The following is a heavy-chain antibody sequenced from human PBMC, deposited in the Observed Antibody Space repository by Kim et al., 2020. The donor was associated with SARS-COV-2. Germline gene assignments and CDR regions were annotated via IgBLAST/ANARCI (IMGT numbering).Heavy chain of an antibody. CDR3: ASRPQDIVVVPAAHFDAFDL. Sequence: SVKVSCKASGGTFSSYAISWVRQAPGQGLEWMGGIIPIFGTANYAQKFQGRVTITADESTSTAYMELSSLRSEDTAVYYCASRPQDIVVVPAAHFDAFDLWGQGTMVTVSS. D-gene: IGHD2-2*01. V-gene: IGHV1-69*13. CDR1: GGTFSSYA. CDR2: IIPIFGTA. J-gene: IGHJ3*01.